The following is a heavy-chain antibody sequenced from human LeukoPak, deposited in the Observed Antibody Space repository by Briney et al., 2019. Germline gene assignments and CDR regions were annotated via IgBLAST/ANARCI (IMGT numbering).Heavy chain of an antibody. CDR1: GFTFSSYA. Sequence: GGSLRLSCAASGFTFSSYAMSWVRQAPGKGLEWVSSISGSGGKTYYADSVKGRFTISRDNSKNTLYLQMNSLRAEDAALYYCAKDLEAVAGTWGYFDYWGQGTLVTVSS. V-gene: IGHV3-23*01. CDR3: AKDLEAVAGTWGYFDY. D-gene: IGHD6-19*01. J-gene: IGHJ4*02. CDR2: ISGSGGKT.